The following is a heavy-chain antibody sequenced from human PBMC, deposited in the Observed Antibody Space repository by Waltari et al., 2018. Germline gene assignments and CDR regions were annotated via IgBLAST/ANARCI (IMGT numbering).Heavy chain of an antibody. D-gene: IGHD2-2*03. CDR3: SRQVLGYCTSAACRRLES. Sequence: QVQLQESGPGLVKPSETLSLTCDVSGYSINSGYYWGWIRQSPGKGLEWIATIYHAGDTFYTPSLKGRVTISMDTAKNQFSLKLNSVTAADTAVYFCSRQVLGYCTSAACRRLESWGQGTLVTVSS. CDR2: IYHAGDT. CDR1: GYSINSGYY. V-gene: IGHV4-38-2*01. J-gene: IGHJ4*02.